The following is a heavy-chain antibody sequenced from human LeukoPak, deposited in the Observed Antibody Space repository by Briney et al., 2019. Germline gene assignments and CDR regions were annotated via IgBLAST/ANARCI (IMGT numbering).Heavy chain of an antibody. CDR1: GFTFSSYW. D-gene: IGHD2-2*02. CDR2: INTNGSPT. Sequence: PGGSLRPSCAASGFTFSSYWMHWVRQAPGKGLVWVARINTNGSPTQYADSVKGRFTISRDNSKNTLYLQMNSLRAEDTAVYYCAKRPPHCSSTSCYIFDYWGQGTLVTVSS. J-gene: IGHJ4*02. V-gene: IGHV3-74*01. CDR3: AKRPPHCSSTSCYIFDY.